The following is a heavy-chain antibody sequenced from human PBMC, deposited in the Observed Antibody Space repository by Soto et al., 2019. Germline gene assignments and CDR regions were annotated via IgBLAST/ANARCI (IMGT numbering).Heavy chain of an antibody. CDR3: ARDRNFYGSGSSPPDFVY. CDR2: IIPTLDAV. J-gene: IGHJ4*02. V-gene: IGHV1-69*13. CDR1: GGTFSNYA. D-gene: IGHD3-10*01. Sequence: SVKVSCKASGGTFSNYAISWVRQAPGQGPEWMGGIIPTLDAVFYAPKFQGRVTITADESTSTAYIQLSSLRSEDTAMYYCARDRNFYGSGSSPPDFVYWRQGTLVTVSS.